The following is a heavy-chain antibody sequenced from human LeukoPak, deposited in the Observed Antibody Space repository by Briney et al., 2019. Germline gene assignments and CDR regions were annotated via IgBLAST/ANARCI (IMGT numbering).Heavy chain of an antibody. J-gene: IGHJ4*02. Sequence: PGGSLRLSCAASGFSFSNYEMNWVRQAPGKGLEWVSYISGLGTTLYYADSVKGRFAISRDNAKNSVYLQMNSLRAEDTAVYYCARGLTSYYDSSGYWGGQGTLVTVSS. CDR1: GFSFSNYE. D-gene: IGHD3-22*01. V-gene: IGHV3-48*03. CDR2: ISGLGTTL. CDR3: ARGLTSYYDSSGYW.